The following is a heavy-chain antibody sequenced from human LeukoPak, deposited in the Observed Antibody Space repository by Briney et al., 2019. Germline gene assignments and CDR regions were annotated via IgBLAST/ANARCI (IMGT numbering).Heavy chain of an antibody. CDR3: AGSGTGTTSALRY. CDR2: IYYSGST. D-gene: IGHD1-1*01. Sequence: SETLSLTCTVYGGSISSYYWSWIRQPPGKGLEWIGYIYYSGSTNYSPSLKSRVTISLDPSKNQFSLKLSSVTAADTAVYYCAGSGTGTTSALRYWGQGTLVTVSS. CDR1: GGSISSYY. J-gene: IGHJ4*02. V-gene: IGHV4-59*01.